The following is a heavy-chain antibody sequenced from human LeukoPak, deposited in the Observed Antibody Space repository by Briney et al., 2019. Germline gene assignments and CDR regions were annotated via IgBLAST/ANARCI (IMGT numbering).Heavy chain of an antibody. V-gene: IGHV3-43D*04. D-gene: IGHD3-10*01. CDR3: ARASRGVVHNPDFDY. J-gene: IGHJ4*02. CDR2: ISWDGSNT. Sequence: GGSLRLSCAASGFTFDDYAMHWVRQAPGKGLEWVSLISWDGSNTYYADSVKGRFIISRDNSKNSLYLQMNSLRAEDTALYYCARASRGVVHNPDFDYWGQGTLVTVSS. CDR1: GFTFDDYA.